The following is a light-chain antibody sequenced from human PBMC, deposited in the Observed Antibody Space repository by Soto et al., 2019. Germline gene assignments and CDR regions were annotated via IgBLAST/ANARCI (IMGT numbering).Light chain of an antibody. CDR2: GAS. J-gene: IGKJ1*01. Sequence: EIVMTQSPATLSVSPGERATLSCRASQSVSSNLGWYQQKPGQAPRRLIYGASTRATGIPARFSGSGSGTEFTLTISSLQPEDFATYYCLQHNSYHRTFGQGPKV. CDR3: LQHNSYHRT. V-gene: IGKV3-15*01. CDR1: QSVSSN.